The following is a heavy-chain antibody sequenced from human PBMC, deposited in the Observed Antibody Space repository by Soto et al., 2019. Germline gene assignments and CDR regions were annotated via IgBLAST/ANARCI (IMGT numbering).Heavy chain of an antibody. D-gene: IGHD4-17*01. CDR1: GYTFTGYY. J-gene: IGHJ4*02. V-gene: IGHV1-2*04. Sequence: ASVKVSCKASGYTFTGYYMHWVRQAPGQGLEWMGWINPNSGGTNYAQKFQGWDTMTRDTSISTAYMELSRLRSDDTAVYYCARSNTDYGDQIDYWGQGTLVTVSS. CDR2: INPNSGGT. CDR3: ARSNTDYGDQIDY.